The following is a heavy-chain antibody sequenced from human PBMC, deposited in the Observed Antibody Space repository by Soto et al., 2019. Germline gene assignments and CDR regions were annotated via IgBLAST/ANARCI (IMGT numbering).Heavy chain of an antibody. Sequence: SETLSLTCTVSGGSVSSGSYYWSWIRQPPGKGLEWIGYIYYSGSTNYNPSLKSRVTISVDTSKNQFSLKLSSVTAADTAVYYRARVSESGDFDYWGQGTLVTVSS. J-gene: IGHJ4*02. CDR2: IYYSGST. V-gene: IGHV4-61*01. D-gene: IGHD3-10*01. CDR3: ARVSESGDFDY. CDR1: GGSVSSGSYY.